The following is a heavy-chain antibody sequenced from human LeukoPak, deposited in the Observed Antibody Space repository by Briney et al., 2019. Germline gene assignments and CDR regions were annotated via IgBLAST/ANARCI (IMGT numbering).Heavy chain of an antibody. Sequence: HPGGSLRLSCGASGFTFNTYAMSWVRLAPGTGPEWVSSISTSGGTTYYADSVKGRFTISRDNSKNTLYLQMSTLRGDDTAVYYCAKHLVKNFYDNSGYLGAFDIWGRGTMVTVSS. CDR1: GFTFNTYA. D-gene: IGHD3-22*01. CDR2: ISTSGGTT. V-gene: IGHV3-23*01. J-gene: IGHJ3*02. CDR3: AKHLVKNFYDNSGYLGAFDI.